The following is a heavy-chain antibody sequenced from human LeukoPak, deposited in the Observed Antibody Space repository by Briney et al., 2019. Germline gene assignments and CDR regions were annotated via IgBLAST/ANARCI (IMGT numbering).Heavy chain of an antibody. CDR1: GGSISDHY. Sequence: PSETLSLTCIVSGGSISDHYWSWIRQPPGKGLDWIGHISYSGRTNYNPSLKSRVNISLDTSRNQFSLKLTSVTAADTGVYYCARVFSDSSGYPFDNWGQGTLVTVSS. D-gene: IGHD3-22*01. J-gene: IGHJ4*02. V-gene: IGHV4-59*11. CDR3: ARVFSDSSGYPFDN. CDR2: ISYSGRT.